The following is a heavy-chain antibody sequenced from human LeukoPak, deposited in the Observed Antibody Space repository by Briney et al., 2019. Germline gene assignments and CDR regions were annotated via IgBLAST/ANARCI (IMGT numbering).Heavy chain of an antibody. Sequence: PGGPLRLSCAASGFTFSSYSMNWVRQAPGKGLEWVSYISSSGTTIYYADSVKGRFTISRDNAKNSLYLQMNSLRDEDTAVYYCARVWGLAVAGGEIEYWGQGTLVTVSS. V-gene: IGHV3-48*02. D-gene: IGHD6-13*01. CDR1: GFTFSSYS. CDR2: ISSSGTTI. CDR3: ARVWGLAVAGGEIEY. J-gene: IGHJ4*02.